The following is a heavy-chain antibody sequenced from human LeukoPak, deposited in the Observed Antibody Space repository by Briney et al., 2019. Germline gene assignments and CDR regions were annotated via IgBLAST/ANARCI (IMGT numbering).Heavy chain of an antibody. CDR2: IYTSGST. Sequence: PSQTLSLTCTVSGGSISSGSYYWSWIRQPAGKGLEWIGRIYTSGSTNYNPSLKSRVTISLDTSKNQVSLYLTSVTAADTAMYFCARSFSEKFYFESWGQGTLVTVSS. CDR3: ARSFSEKFYFES. V-gene: IGHV4-61*02. J-gene: IGHJ4*02. D-gene: IGHD1-26*01. CDR1: GGSISSGSYY.